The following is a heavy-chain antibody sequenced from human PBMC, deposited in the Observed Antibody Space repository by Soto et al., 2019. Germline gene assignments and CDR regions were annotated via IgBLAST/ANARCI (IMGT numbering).Heavy chain of an antibody. CDR1: GGSISSGGYY. J-gene: IGHJ4*02. CDR2: IYYSGST. Sequence: PSETLSLTCTVSGGSISSGGYYWSWIRQHPVKGLEWIGYIYYSGSTYYNPSLKSRVTISVDTSKNQFSLKLSSVTAADTAVYYCARADITMIVVVGYYFDYWGQGTLVTVSS. CDR3: ARADITMIVVVGYYFDY. V-gene: IGHV4-31*03. D-gene: IGHD3-22*01.